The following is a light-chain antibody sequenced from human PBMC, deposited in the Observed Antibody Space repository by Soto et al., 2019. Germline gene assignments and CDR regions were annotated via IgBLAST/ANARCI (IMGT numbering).Light chain of an antibody. CDR2: LAS. CDR1: ENINNF. CDR3: QQFYYYPHT. V-gene: IGKV1-39*01. J-gene: IGKJ2*01. Sequence: DTQLTQSPSSLSASVGDRVTLTCRASENINNFLNWYQQKAGKAPELLIYLASNLQTGVPSRFSGGGSGTDFTLTISSLQPEDFAIYYCQQFYYYPHTFGQGTKLEVK.